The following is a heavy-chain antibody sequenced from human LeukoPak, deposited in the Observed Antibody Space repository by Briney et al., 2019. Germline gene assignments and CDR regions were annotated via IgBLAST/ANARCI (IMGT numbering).Heavy chain of an antibody. CDR1: GGSISSGTYY. V-gene: IGHV4-39*07. CDR2: IYYSGNT. J-gene: IGHJ5*02. D-gene: IGHD6-13*01. CDR3: ARADFLRQQLVRGWFDT. Sequence: PSETLSLTCTVSGGSISSGTYYWGWIRQPPEKGLEWIGNIYYSGNTYYNPSLKSRVTISVDTSKNQFSLKLSSVTAADTAVYYCARADFLRQQLVRGWFDTCGQGTLVTVSS.